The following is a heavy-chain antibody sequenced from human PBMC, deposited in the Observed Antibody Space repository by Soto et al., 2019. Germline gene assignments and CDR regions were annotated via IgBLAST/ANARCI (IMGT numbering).Heavy chain of an antibody. CDR1: CYISTSYG. CDR3: ASDRPGVSVGSCNPCYWFDP. CDR2: ISAYNGNT. Sequence: ASVNVSCKASCYISTSYGISWVRQAPGQGHEWMGWISAYNGNTNYAQKLQGRVTMTTDTSTSTAYMELRSLRSDDTAVYYCASDRPGVSVGSCNPCYWFDPWGQGTLVTVSS. D-gene: IGHD2-15*01. V-gene: IGHV1-18*01. J-gene: IGHJ5*02.